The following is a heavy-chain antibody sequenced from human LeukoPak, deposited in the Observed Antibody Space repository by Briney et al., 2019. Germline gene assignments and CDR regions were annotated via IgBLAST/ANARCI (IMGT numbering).Heavy chain of an antibody. V-gene: IGHV1-46*01. CDR1: GHTFTTYY. CDR3: ARDWQQPEYYFDY. J-gene: IGHJ4*02. CDR2: INPSGDGT. D-gene: IGHD6-13*01. Sequence: ASVKVSCKASGHTFTTYYVHLVRQAPGQGLEWMGVINPSGDGTNYPQRFQGRVTLTRDTSTSTVYMELSSLRSEDTAVYYCARDWQQPEYYFDYWGQGTLVTVS.